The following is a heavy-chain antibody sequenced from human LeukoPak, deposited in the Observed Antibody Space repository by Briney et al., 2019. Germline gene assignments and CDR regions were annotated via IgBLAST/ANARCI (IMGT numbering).Heavy chain of an antibody. CDR3: ARDGQWLVRAGLDAFDI. CDR1: GFTFSSYA. Sequence: PGGSLRLSCAASGFTFSSYAMHWVRQAPGKGLEWVAVISYDGSNKYYADSVKGRFTISRDNSKNTLYLQMNSLRAEDTAVYYCARDGQWLVRAGLDAFDIWGQGTMVTVSS. D-gene: IGHD6-19*01. CDR2: ISYDGSNK. V-gene: IGHV3-30-3*01. J-gene: IGHJ3*02.